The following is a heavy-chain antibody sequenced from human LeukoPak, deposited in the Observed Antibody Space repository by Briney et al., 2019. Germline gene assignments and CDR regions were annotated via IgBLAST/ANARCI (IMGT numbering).Heavy chain of an antibody. CDR3: ATGPGAGIAAAAHLDY. CDR2: FDTEDGET. J-gene: IGHJ4*02. CDR1: GYTLTELS. Sequence: ASVKASCKVSGYTLTELSMHWVRQAPGKGLEWMGGFDTEDGETIYAQKFQGRVTMTEDTSTDTAYMELSSLRSEDTAVYYCATGPGAGIAAAAHLDYWGQGTLVTVSS. V-gene: IGHV1-24*01. D-gene: IGHD6-13*01.